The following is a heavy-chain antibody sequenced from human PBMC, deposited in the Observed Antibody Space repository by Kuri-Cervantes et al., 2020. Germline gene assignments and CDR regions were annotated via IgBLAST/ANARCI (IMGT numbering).Heavy chain of an antibody. D-gene: IGHD5-12*01. Sequence: GGSLRLSCAASGFTFSSYGMHWVRQAPGKGLEWVAVIWYDGSNKYYADSVKGRFTISRDNSKNTLYLQMNSLRAEDTAVYYCAKDRAYGGYYFDYWGQGTLVTVSS. CDR1: GFTFSSYG. V-gene: IGHV3-30*02. CDR2: IWYDGSNK. J-gene: IGHJ4*02. CDR3: AKDRAYGGYYFDY.